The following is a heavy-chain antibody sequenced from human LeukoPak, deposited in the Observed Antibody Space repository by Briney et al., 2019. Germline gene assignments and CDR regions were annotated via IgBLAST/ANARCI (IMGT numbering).Heavy chain of an antibody. CDR3: ARAPKSTDIVVVPAAHYYYYGMDV. V-gene: IGHV4-34*01. CDR1: GGPFSGYY. J-gene: IGHJ6*02. Sequence: PSETLSLTCAVYGGPFSGYYWSWIRQPPGKGLEWIGEINHSGSTNYNPSLKSRVTISVDTSKNQFSLKLSSVTAADTAVYYCARAPKSTDIVVVPAAHYYYYGMDVWGQGTTVTVSS. CDR2: INHSGST. D-gene: IGHD2-2*01.